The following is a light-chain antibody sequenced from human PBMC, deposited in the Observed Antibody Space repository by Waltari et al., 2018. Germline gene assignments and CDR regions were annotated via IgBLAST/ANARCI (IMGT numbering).Light chain of an antibody. CDR2: GAS. CDR3: QQYYNWLWT. J-gene: IGKJ1*01. V-gene: IGKV3-15*01. Sequence: EIVMTQSPATLSVSLGERAPPPCRASQSVGSTLAWYQQRPVQAPRLLIYGASTRATGVPARFSGSGSGTEFTLTISSLQSEDFAIYYCQQYYNWLWTFGQGTKVEIK. CDR1: QSVGST.